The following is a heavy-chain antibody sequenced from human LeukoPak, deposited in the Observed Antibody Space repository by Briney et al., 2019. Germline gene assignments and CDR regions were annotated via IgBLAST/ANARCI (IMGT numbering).Heavy chain of an antibody. CDR3: ARDPRCSSMSCYRSSFYGMDV. CDR1: GFTFSSYS. V-gene: IGHV3-48*04. CDR2: ISSSGSSI. Sequence: PGGSLRLSCAASGFTFSSYSMNWVRQAPGKGLEWVSYISSSGSSIYYADSVKGRFTISRDNAKNSLYLQMNSLRAEDTAVYYCARDPRCSSMSCYRSSFYGMDVWGQGTTVTVSS. J-gene: IGHJ6*02. D-gene: IGHD2-2*01.